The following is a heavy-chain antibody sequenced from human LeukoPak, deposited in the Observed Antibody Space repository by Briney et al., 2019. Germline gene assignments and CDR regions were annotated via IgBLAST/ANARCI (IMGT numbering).Heavy chain of an antibody. J-gene: IGHJ3*02. CDR3: ARSRSGYSYDHAAFEI. CDR1: GGTFSSYA. Sequence: SVKVSCKASGGTFSSYAISWVRQAPGQGLEWMGGIIPIFGTANYAQKFQGRVTITADESTSTAYMELSSLRSEDTAVYYCARSRSGYSYDHAAFEIWGQGTMVTVSS. V-gene: IGHV1-69*13. D-gene: IGHD5-18*01. CDR2: IIPIFGTA.